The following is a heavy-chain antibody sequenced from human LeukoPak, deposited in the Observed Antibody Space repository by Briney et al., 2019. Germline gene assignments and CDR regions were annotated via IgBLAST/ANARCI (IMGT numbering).Heavy chain of an antibody. D-gene: IGHD3-10*01. V-gene: IGHV3-30-3*01. CDR2: ISYDGSNK. CDR3: ARGQRFGES. CDR1: GFTFSSYA. J-gene: IGHJ5*02. Sequence: GGSLRLSCAASGFTFSSYAMHWVRQAPGKGLEWVAVISYDGSNKYYADSVKGRFTISRDNSKNMLHLQMNSLRAEDTAVYYCARGQRFGESWGQGTLVTVSS.